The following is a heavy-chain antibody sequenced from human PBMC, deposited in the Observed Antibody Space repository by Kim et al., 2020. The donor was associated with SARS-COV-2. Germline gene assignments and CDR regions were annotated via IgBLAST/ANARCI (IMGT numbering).Heavy chain of an antibody. CDR3: ARDLGYCGGDCYSS. Sequence: GGSLRLSCAASGFTFSSYSMNWVRQAPGKGLEWVSSISSSSSYIYYADSVKGRFTISRDNAKNSLYLQMNSLRAEDTAVYYCARDLGYCGGDCYSSWGQGTLVTVSS. V-gene: IGHV3-21*01. J-gene: IGHJ5*02. CDR1: GFTFSSYS. CDR2: ISSSSSYI. D-gene: IGHD2-21*02.